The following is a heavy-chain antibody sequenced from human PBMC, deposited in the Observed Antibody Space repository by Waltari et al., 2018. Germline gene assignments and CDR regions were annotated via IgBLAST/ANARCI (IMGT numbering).Heavy chain of an antibody. D-gene: IGHD2-15*01. V-gene: IGHV4-4*07. CDR2: IYTSGST. J-gene: IGHJ4*02. Sequence: QVQLQESGPGLVKPSETLSLTCTVSGGSISSYYWSWIRQPAGKGLEWIGRIYTSGSTNYNPSLKSRVTMSVDTSKNQFSLKPSSVTAADTAVYYCARGGRRCSGGSCYDYWGQGTLVTVSS. CDR3: ARGGRRCSGGSCYDY. CDR1: GGSISSYY.